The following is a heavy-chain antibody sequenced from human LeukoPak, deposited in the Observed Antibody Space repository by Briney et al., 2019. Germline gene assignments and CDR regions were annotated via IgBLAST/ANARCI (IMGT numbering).Heavy chain of an antibody. CDR1: GFTFSSYS. J-gene: IGHJ6*02. D-gene: IGHD3-3*01. CDR2: ISSSSSYI. Sequence: AGGSLRLSCAASGFTFSSYSMNWVRQAPGKGLEWVSSISSSSSYIYYADSVKGRFTISRDNAKNSLYLQMNSLRAEDTAVYYCARGISFDFWSGYYPRQDYYYGMDVWGQGTTVTVSS. CDR3: ARGISFDFWSGYYPRQDYYYGMDV. V-gene: IGHV3-21*01.